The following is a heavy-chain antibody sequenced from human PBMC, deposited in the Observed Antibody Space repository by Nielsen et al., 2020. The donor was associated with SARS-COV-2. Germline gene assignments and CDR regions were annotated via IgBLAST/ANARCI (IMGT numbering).Heavy chain of an antibody. D-gene: IGHD3-3*01. CDR2: INHSGST. CDR3: AREAVPYYDFWSGYSRYWYFDL. J-gene: IGHJ2*01. V-gene: IGHV4-34*01. Sequence: WIRQPPGKGLEWIGEINHSGSTNYNPSLKSRVTISVDTSKNQFSLKLSSVTAADTAVYYCAREAVPYYDFWSGYSRYWYFDLWGRGTLVTSPQ.